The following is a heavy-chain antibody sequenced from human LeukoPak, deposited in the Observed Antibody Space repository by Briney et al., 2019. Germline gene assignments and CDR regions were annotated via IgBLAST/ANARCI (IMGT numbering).Heavy chain of an antibody. CDR3: ARDGWHHYYYYMDV. CDR2: INPNSGGT. CDR1: GYTFTGYY. J-gene: IGHJ6*03. D-gene: IGHD6-19*01. V-gene: IGHV1-2*02. Sequence: GASVKVSCKASGYTFTGYYMHWVRQAPGQGLEWMGWINPNSGGTNYAQKFQGRVTMTRDTSISTAYMELRSLRSDDTAVYYCARDGWHHYYYYMDVWGKGTTVTVSS.